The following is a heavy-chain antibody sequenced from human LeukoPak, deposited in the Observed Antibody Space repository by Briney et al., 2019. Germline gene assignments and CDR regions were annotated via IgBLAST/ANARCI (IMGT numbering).Heavy chain of an antibody. CDR3: ARARGDSPRIYYYMDV. Sequence: PSETLSLTCSVSGDSISIGDYRWSWIRQSPGKGLEWIGYIYYIGTAYYNPSLRSRVALSTDTSKNQFSLKLNSVTVADSAVYFCARARGDSPRIYYYMDVWGKGTTVTVSS. CDR1: GDSISIGDYR. CDR2: IYYIGTA. D-gene: IGHD3-16*01. J-gene: IGHJ6*03. V-gene: IGHV4-30-4*01.